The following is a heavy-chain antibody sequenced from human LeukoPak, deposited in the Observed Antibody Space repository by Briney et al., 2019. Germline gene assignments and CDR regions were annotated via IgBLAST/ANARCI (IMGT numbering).Heavy chain of an antibody. CDR2: INHSGST. D-gene: IGHD2-15*01. CDR3: ARVGIVVVVAAKDSKYYRTNWFDP. CDR1: GGSFSGYY. V-gene: IGHV4-34*01. J-gene: IGHJ5*02. Sequence: SETLSLTCAVYGGSFSGYYWSWIRQPPGKGLEWIGEINHSGSTNYNPSLKSRVTISVDTSKNQFSLKLSSVTAADTAVYYCARVGIVVVVAAKDSKYYRTNWFDPWGQGTLVTVSS.